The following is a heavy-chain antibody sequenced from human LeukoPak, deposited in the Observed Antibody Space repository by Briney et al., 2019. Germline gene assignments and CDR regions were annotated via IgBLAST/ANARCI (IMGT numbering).Heavy chain of an antibody. V-gene: IGHV4-38-2*02. CDR3: ARGPDDYGDYGGN. CDR2: IYHSGST. Sequence: SETLSLTCTVSGYSISSGYYWGWIRQPPGKGLEWIGSIYHSGSTYYNPSLKSRVTISVDTSKNQFSLKLSSVTAADTAVYYCARGPDDYGDYGGNWGQGTLVTVSS. J-gene: IGHJ4*02. D-gene: IGHD4-17*01. CDR1: GYSISSGYY.